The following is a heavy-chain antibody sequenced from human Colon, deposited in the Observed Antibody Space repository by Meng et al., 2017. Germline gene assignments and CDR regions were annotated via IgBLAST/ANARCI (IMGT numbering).Heavy chain of an antibody. CDR3: ARGRYSGYLP. D-gene: IGHD5-12*01. V-gene: IGHV4-34*01. J-gene: IGHJ5*02. Sequence: VQAQQWGAVLVKPSEPLSLTCAVYGGSFSGYYWSWIRQPPGKGLEWIGEINHSGSTNYNPSLKSRVTISVDTSKNQFSLKLSSVTAADTAVYYCARGRYSGYLPWGQGTLVTVSS. CDR1: GGSFSGYY. CDR2: INHSGST.